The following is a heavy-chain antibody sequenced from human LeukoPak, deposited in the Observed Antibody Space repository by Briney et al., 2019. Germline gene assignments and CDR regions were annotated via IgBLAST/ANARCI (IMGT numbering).Heavy chain of an antibody. CDR2: IYYSGST. CDR1: GGSISSYY. Sequence: SETLSLTCTVSGGSISSYYWSWIRQPPGKGLEWIGYIYYSGSTNYNPSLKSRVTISVDTSKNQFSPKLSSVTAADTAVYYCARAPDYYMDVWGKGTTVTVSS. J-gene: IGHJ6*03. V-gene: IGHV4-59*01. CDR3: ARAPDYYMDV.